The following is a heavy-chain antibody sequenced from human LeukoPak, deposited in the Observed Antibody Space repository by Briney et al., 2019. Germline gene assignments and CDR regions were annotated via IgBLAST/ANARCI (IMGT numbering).Heavy chain of an antibody. Sequence: PSETLSLTCTVSSGSISSYYWSWIRQPPGKGLEWIGYIYYSGSTNYNPSLKSRVTISVDTSKNQFSLKLSSVTAADTAVYYCARDTHNCSSTSCSSYFDYWGQGTLVTVSS. V-gene: IGHV4-59*01. CDR1: SGSISSYY. CDR3: ARDTHNCSSTSCSSYFDY. CDR2: IYYSGST. D-gene: IGHD2-2*01. J-gene: IGHJ4*02.